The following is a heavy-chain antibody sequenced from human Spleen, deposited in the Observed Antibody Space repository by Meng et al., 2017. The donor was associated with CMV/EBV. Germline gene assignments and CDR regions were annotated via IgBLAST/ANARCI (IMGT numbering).Heavy chain of an antibody. CDR2: INPDSGAT. V-gene: IGHV1-2*06. Sequence: QVQLVQSGAEVKKSGASVTVSCRASGYTFTDAYIYWVRQAPGQGLEWVGRINPDSGATNYAQNFQGRVTMTRDTSMNTAYMDLSRLTFDDTAVYYCARDRGIRNWFDPWGQGTLVTVSS. CDR1: GYTFTDAY. D-gene: IGHD1-26*01. CDR3: ARDRGIRNWFDP. J-gene: IGHJ5*02.